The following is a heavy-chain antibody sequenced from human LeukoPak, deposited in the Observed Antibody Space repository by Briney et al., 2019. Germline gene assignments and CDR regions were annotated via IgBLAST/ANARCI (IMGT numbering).Heavy chain of an antibody. CDR2: ISWNGGSI. CDR3: ARGSFGGGLSFDY. Sequence: PGGSLRLSCAVSGFTFGNYAMHWVRHVPGKGLEWVSGISWNGGSIAYADSVKGRFTISRDNAKNSLSLQMNTLRAEDTALYYCARGSFGGGLSFDYWGQGTLVTVSS. V-gene: IGHV3-9*01. CDR1: GFTFGNYA. J-gene: IGHJ4*02. D-gene: IGHD3-10*01.